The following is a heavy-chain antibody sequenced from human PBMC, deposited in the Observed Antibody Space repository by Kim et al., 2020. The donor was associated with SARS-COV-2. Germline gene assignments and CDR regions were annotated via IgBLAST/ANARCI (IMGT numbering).Heavy chain of an antibody. CDR2: IRAKVDGGTT. Sequence: GGSLRLSCAASGFNFRNAWMTWVRQAPGRGLEWIGRIRAKVDGGTTEYAAPVKGRFTISRDDSKDMMFLEMKGLKTEDTAMYYCNTVYSYGYFFSSWGRG. V-gene: IGHV3-15*01. D-gene: IGHD5-18*01. J-gene: IGHJ5*02. CDR1: GFNFRNAW. CDR3: NTVYSYGYFFSS.